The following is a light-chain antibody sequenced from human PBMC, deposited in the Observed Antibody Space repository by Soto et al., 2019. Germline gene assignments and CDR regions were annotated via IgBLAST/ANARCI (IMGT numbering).Light chain of an antibody. Sequence: QSVLTPPASVSGSPGQSITISCTGTSSDVGGYNLVSGYQQHPGKAPKVMIYEVSKRPSGVSSRFSGSKSGNTASLTISGLQAEDEADYYCCSYAGIYTWVFGGGTTVTVL. CDR2: EVS. V-gene: IGLV2-23*02. CDR3: CSYAGIYTWV. CDR1: SSDVGGYNL. J-gene: IGLJ3*02.